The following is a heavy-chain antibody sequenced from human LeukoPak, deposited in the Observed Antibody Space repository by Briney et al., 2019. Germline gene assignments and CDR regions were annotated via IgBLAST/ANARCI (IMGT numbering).Heavy chain of an antibody. CDR1: GFRVFDYG. J-gene: IGHJ5*02. CDR3: ARWVFGVVKNWFDP. Sequence: GGSLRLSCAISGFRVFDYGVHWVRQAPGKGLEWVSMMSHDGSDKRYGDSVRGRFMVYRDTSKNTVYLQMNSLRAEDTAVYYCARWVFGVVKNWFDPWGQGTLVTVSS. V-gene: IGHV3-30*03. CDR2: MSHDGSDK. D-gene: IGHD3-3*01.